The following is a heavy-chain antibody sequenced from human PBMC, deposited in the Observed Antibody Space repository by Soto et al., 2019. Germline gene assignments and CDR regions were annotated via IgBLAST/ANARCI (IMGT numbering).Heavy chain of an antibody. V-gene: IGHV1-18*01. D-gene: IGHD3-16*01. CDR2: ISGNNDKR. CDR3: ARGWGKYYGVNEN. J-gene: IGHJ4*02. Sequence: QIHLVQSGAEVKRPGASVRVSCKASGYTFNTFGITWVRQAPGQGLEWMGCISGNNDKRDYSRRLQGRLTLTADPSTETSYMELTSLTSDDTAVYYCARGWGKYYGVNENWGQGTLVTVPS. CDR1: GYTFNTFG.